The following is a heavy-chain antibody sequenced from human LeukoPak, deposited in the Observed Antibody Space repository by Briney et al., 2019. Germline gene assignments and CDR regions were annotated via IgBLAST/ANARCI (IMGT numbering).Heavy chain of an antibody. Sequence: GASVKVSCKASGYTFTSYDINWVRQATGQGLEWMGWMNPNSGNTGYAQKFQGRVTMTRNTSISTAYMELSSLRSEDTAVYYCARGLDGPYYYYMDVWGKGTTVTVSS. CDR1: GYTFTSYD. J-gene: IGHJ6*03. CDR2: MNPNSGNT. CDR3: ARGLDGPYYYYMDV. D-gene: IGHD2-8*01. V-gene: IGHV1-8*01.